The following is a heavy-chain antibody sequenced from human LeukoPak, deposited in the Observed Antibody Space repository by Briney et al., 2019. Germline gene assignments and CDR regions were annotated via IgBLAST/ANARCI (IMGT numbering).Heavy chain of an antibody. CDR3: ARGYCSGGSCYSGDY. CDR2: IRDKTKSYTT. CDR1: GFTFSSYA. V-gene: IGHV3-72*01. Sequence: PGGSLRLSCAASGFTFSSYAMSWVRQAPGRGLEWVARIRDKTKSYTTEYAASVEGRFSISRDDSQHSLYLQMDSLKTEDTAVYYCARGYCSGGSCYSGDYWGQGTLVTVSS. J-gene: IGHJ4*02. D-gene: IGHD2-15*01.